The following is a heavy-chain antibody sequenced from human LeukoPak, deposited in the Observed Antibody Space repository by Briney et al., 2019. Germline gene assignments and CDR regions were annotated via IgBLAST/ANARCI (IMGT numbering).Heavy chain of an antibody. V-gene: IGHV4-34*01. J-gene: IGHJ4*02. Sequence: SETPSLTCAVYGGSFRGYYWSWIRQPPGKGLEWIGEINHSGSTNYNPSLKSRVTISVDTSKNQFSLKLSSVTAADTAVYYCARGHLPDYYYDSSGYYSPFDYWGQGTLVTVSS. CDR2: INHSGST. D-gene: IGHD3-22*01. CDR3: ARGHLPDYYYDSSGYYSPFDY. CDR1: GGSFRGYY.